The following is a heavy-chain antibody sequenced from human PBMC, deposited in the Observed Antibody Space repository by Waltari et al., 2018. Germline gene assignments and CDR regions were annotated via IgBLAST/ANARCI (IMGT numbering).Heavy chain of an antibody. J-gene: IGHJ2*01. CDR2: ISSSSSSI. CDR1: GFPSGAYT. CDR3: ARDLTTRIRNFDL. D-gene: IGHD3-10*01. Sequence: EVQLAESGGGLVKPGGSLRLSCAASGFPSGAYTSTWVRQAPGKGLEWVSSISSSSSSIYYTDSLKGRFTISRDNAKSSLYLQMNSLRAEDTAVYYCARDLTTRIRNFDLWGRGTLVTVSS. V-gene: IGHV3-21*01.